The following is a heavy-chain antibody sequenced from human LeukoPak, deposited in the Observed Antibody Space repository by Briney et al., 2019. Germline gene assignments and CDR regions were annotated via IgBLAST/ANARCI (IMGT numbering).Heavy chain of an antibody. CDR2: INPSGGST. Sequence: ASVKVSCKASGYTFTSYYMHWVRQAPGQGLEWMGIINPSGGSTSYAQKFQGRVTMTRDMSTSTVYMELSSLRSEDTAVYYCARGDRGYSYGNYLDYWGQASLVTVSS. CDR3: ARGDRGYSYGNYLDY. D-gene: IGHD5-18*01. V-gene: IGHV1-46*01. J-gene: IGHJ4*02. CDR1: GYTFTSYY.